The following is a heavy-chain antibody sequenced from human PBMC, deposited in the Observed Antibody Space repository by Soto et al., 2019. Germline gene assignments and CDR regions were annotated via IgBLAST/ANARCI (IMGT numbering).Heavy chain of an antibody. Sequence: SDTLSLTCTVSGGSISSYYWSWIRQPPGKGLEWIGYIYYSGSTNYNPSLKSRVTISVDTSKNQFSLKLSSVTAADTAVYYCARGVGIVGATTWYYGMDVWGQGTTVTVS. D-gene: IGHD1-26*01. V-gene: IGHV4-59*07. CDR1: GGSISSYY. J-gene: IGHJ6*02. CDR3: ARGVGIVGATTWYYGMDV. CDR2: IYYSGST.